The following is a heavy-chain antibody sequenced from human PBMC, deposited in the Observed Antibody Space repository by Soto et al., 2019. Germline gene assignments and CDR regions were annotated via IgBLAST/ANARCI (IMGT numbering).Heavy chain of an antibody. CDR1: GFTFSSYG. J-gene: IGHJ6*02. CDR3: ANSVVRYFDWCFVNYYYYQVMDV. CDR2: ISYDGSNK. Sequence: QVQLVESGGGVVQPGRSLRLSCAASGFTFSSYGMHWVRQAPGKGLEWVAVISYDGSNKYYADFVKGRFTISRDNPKTTLYLHMNSLRPEDTAVYYCANSVVRYFDWCFVNYYYYQVMDVWGQGNTVTVS. D-gene: IGHD3-9*01. V-gene: IGHV3-30*18.